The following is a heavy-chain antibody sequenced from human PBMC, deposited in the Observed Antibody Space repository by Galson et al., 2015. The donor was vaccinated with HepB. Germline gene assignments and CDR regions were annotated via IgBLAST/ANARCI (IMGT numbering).Heavy chain of an antibody. D-gene: IGHD3-3*01. V-gene: IGHV4-39*01. J-gene: IGHJ5*02. CDR1: GGSISSSSYY. CDR2: IYYSGST. Sequence: EPLSLTCTVSGGSISSSSYYWGWIRQPPGKGLEWIGSIYYSGSTYYNPSLKSRVTMSVDPSKNQFSLKLSSVTAADTAVYYCARTSSGYYLNWFDPWGQGTLVTVSS. CDR3: ARTSSGYYLNWFDP.